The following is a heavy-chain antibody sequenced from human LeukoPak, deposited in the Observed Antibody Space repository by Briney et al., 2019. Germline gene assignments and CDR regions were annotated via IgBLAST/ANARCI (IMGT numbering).Heavy chain of an antibody. CDR3: ARGGILWYINRQPYYYGMDV. D-gene: IGHD2-21*01. V-gene: IGHV4-30-2*01. J-gene: IGHJ6*02. Sequence: SQTLSLTCTVSGGSISSGDYYWSWIRQPPGKGLEWIGYIYHSGSTYYNPSLKSRVTISVDRSKNQFSLKLSSVTAADTAVYYCARGGILWYINRQPYYYGMDVWGQGTTVTVSS. CDR1: GGSISSGDYY. CDR2: IYHSGST.